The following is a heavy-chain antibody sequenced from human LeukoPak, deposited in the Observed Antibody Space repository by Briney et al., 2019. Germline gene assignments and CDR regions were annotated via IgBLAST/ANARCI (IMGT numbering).Heavy chain of an antibody. D-gene: IGHD2-21*01. V-gene: IGHV1-2*02. CDR1: GYTYSGYY. CDR2: INPNSGGT. CDR3: ARERYCGGDCPHDAFDI. Sequence: ASVKVSCKASGYTYSGYYTHRVQQAPGQGLEWMGWINPNSGGTNYAQKFQGRVTITAEESTSTAYMELSSLRSEDTAVYDCARERYCGGDCPHDAFDIWGQGTMVTVSS. J-gene: IGHJ3*02.